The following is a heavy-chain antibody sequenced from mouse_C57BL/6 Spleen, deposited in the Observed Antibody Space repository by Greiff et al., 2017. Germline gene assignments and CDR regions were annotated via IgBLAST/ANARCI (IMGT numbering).Heavy chain of an antibody. CDR2: IYPGDGDT. CDR1: GYAFSSSW. Sequence: QVQLKQSGPELVKPGASVKLSCKASGYAFSSSWMNWVKQRPGKGLEWIGRIYPGDGDTNYNGKFKGKATLTADKSSSTAYMQLSSLTSEDSAVYVCARPITPVVATGAMDYWGQGTSVTVSA. D-gene: IGHD1-1*01. CDR3: ARPITPVVATGAMDY. J-gene: IGHJ4*01. V-gene: IGHV1-82*01.